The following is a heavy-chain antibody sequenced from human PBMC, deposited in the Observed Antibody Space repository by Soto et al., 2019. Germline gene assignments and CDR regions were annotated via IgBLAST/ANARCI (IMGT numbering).Heavy chain of an antibody. D-gene: IGHD6-13*01. V-gene: IGHV5-51*01. CDR3: ARRSDYSTSWYWFGP. CDR2: IYPDDSDT. Sequence: EVQLVQSGAEVKKPGESLKISCQGSGYRFTTYWIGWVRQMPGKGLEWVGIIYPDDSDTIYSPSFQGQVTISVDKSISAAYLQWSSLKASDAAMYYCARRSDYSTSWYWFGPWGQGTLVTFSS. CDR1: GYRFTTYW. J-gene: IGHJ5*02.